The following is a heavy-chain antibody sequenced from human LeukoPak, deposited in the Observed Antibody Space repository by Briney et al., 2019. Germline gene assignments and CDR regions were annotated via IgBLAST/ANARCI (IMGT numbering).Heavy chain of an antibody. CDR3: AGGYYSGWYDP. D-gene: IGHD3-3*01. V-gene: IGHV4-39*07. CDR2: IYYSGST. Sequence: SETLSPTCTVSGGSISSSSYYWGWIRQPPGKGLEWIGSIYYSGSTYYNPSLKSRVTISVDTSKNQFSLKLSSVTAADTAVYYCAGGYYSGWYDPWGQGTLVTVSS. CDR1: GGSISSSSYY. J-gene: IGHJ5*02.